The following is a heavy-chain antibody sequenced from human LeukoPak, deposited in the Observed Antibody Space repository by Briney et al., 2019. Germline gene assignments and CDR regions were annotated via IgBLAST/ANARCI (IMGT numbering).Heavy chain of an antibody. J-gene: IGHJ4*02. D-gene: IGHD4-11*01. V-gene: IGHV4-34*01. CDR3: ARVAYSNYEGSLSEDY. Sequence: SETLSLTCAVYGGSFSGYYWSWIRQPPGKGLEWIGEINHSGSTNYNPSLKSRVTISVDTSKNQFSLKLSSVTAADTAVYYCARVAYSNYEGSLSEDYWGQGTLVTVSS. CDR1: GGSFSGYY. CDR2: INHSGST.